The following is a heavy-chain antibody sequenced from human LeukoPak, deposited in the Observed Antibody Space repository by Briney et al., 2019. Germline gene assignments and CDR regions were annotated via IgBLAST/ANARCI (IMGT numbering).Heavy chain of an antibody. CDR3: ARPPFEYSSSSGWFDP. V-gene: IGHV3-11*04. J-gene: IGHJ5*02. CDR1: GFTFSDYY. Sequence: GGSLRLSCAASGFTFSDYYMSWIRQAPGKGLEWVSYISSSGSTIYYADSVKGRFTISRDNAKNSLYLQMNSLRAEDTAVYYCARPPFEYSSSSGWFDPWGQGTLVTVSS. D-gene: IGHD6-6*01. CDR2: ISSSGSTI.